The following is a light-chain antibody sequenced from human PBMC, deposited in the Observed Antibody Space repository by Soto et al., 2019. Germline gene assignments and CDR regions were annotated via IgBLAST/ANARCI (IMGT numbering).Light chain of an antibody. Sequence: DIQMTQAPSTLSASVRERVTITCLACHGIRNDLGWYQQKPGKAPKLLIYTASCLESCVPSSFICSGSGTEFTLTIISLQPQDFAPYFCLQHNSYPITFGHGTRLEIK. J-gene: IGKJ5*01. V-gene: IGKV1-17*01. CDR3: LQHNSYPIT. CDR1: HGIRND. CDR2: TAS.